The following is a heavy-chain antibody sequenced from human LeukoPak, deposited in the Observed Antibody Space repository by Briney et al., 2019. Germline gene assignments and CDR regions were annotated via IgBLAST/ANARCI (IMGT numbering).Heavy chain of an antibody. CDR2: IYYSGST. D-gene: IGHD3-22*01. J-gene: IGHJ4*02. CDR1: GGSISSYY. V-gene: IGHV4-59*01. CDR3: AREARGSNGYYYNF. Sequence: PSETLSLTCTVSGGSISSYYWSWIRQPPGKGLEWIGNIYYSGSTNYNPSLKSRVTISVDTSKNQFSLKLTSVTAADTAVYYCAREARGSNGYYYNFWGQGTLVTVSS.